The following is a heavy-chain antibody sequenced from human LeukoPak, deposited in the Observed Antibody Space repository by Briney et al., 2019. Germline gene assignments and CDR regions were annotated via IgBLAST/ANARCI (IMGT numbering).Heavy chain of an antibody. D-gene: IGHD3-3*01. CDR3: ARIGIWSGYFDY. CDR1: GGSFSGYY. Sequence: SETLSLTCAVYGGSFSGYYWSWIRQPPGKGLEWIGEINHSGSTNYNPSLKSRVTISVDTSKNQFSLKLSSVTAADTAVYYCARIGIWSGYFDYWGQGTLVTVSS. J-gene: IGHJ4*02. V-gene: IGHV4-34*01. CDR2: INHSGST.